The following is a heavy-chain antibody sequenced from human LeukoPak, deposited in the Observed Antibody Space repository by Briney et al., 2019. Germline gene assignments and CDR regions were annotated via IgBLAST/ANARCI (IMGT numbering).Heavy chain of an antibody. V-gene: IGHV3-23*01. CDR1: GFTFSSYA. CDR3: ARNRFDWPLDY. J-gene: IGHJ4*02. CDR2: ISGSGGST. D-gene: IGHD3-9*01. Sequence: GGSLRLSCAASGFTFSSYAMSWVRQAPGKGLEWVSAISGSGGSTYYADSVKGRFIISRDNSKNTLYLQMNSLRAEDTAVYYCARNRFDWPLDYWGQGTLVTVSS.